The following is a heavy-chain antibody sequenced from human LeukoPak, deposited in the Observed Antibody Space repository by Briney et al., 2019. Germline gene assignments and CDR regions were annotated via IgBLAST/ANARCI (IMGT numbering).Heavy chain of an antibody. CDR3: ARLGFLWGTDRSGYYYSFPFDY. D-gene: IGHD3-22*01. J-gene: IGHJ4*02. CDR1: GGSISSSSYY. V-gene: IGHV4-39*01. CDR2: IYYSGST. Sequence: PSETLSLTCTVSGGSISSSSYYWGWIRQPPGKGLEWIGSIYYSGSTYYNPSLKSRVTISVDTSKNQFSLKLSSVTAADTAVYYCARLGFLWGTDRSGYYYSFPFDYWGQGTLVTVSS.